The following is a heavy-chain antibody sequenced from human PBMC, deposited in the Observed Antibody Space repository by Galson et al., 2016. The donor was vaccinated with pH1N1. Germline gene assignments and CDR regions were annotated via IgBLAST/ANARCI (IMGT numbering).Heavy chain of an antibody. Sequence: TLSLTCLVSGGSFSSGDYQWTWIRQYPGRGLEWFGYIDNSGSTYYSPSLKSRITMSVDTSKNQFSLKLSSVTAADTAVYYCARMFYYDSYNYRDDDPFYSSFDYWGQGTLVTVSS. CDR1: GGSFSSGDYQ. V-gene: IGHV4-31*03. J-gene: IGHJ4*02. CDR3: ARMFYYDSYNYRDDDPFYSSFDY. D-gene: IGHD3-22*01. CDR2: IDNSGST.